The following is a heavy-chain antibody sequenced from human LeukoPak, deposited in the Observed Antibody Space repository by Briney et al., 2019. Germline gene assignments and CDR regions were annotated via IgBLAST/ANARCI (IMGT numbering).Heavy chain of an antibody. Sequence: SSETLSLTCTVSGGSISSSSYYWGWIRQPPGKGLEWIVSIYYSGSTYYNPSLKSRVTISVDTSKNQFSLKLSSVTAADTAVYYCASRTVQIYSDYYYYMDVWGKGTTVTVSS. D-gene: IGHD4-11*01. CDR2: IYYSGST. CDR3: ASRTVQIYSDYYYYMDV. V-gene: IGHV4-39*07. CDR1: GGSISSSSYY. J-gene: IGHJ6*03.